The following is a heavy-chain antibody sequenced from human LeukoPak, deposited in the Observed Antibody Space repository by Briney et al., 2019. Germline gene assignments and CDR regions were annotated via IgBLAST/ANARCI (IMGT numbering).Heavy chain of an antibody. D-gene: IGHD5-12*01. V-gene: IGHV1-2*02. CDR2: INPNSGGT. Sequence: ASVKVSCKASGYTFTSYYMHWVRQAPGQGLEWMGWINPNSGGTNYAQKFQGRVTMTRDTSISTAYMELSRLRPDDTAVYYCARAPGYDMGNYYYYYYMDVWGKGTTVTISS. J-gene: IGHJ6*03. CDR3: ARAPGYDMGNYYYYYYMDV. CDR1: GYTFTSYY.